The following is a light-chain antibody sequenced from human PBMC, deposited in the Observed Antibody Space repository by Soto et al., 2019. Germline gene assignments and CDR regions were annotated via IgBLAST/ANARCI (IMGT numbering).Light chain of an antibody. CDR2: GAS. J-gene: IGKJ1*01. CDR1: QRVTSNY. Sequence: EIVLTQSPGTLSLSPGERATLSCRASQRVTSNYLAWYQQRPGQAPRLLIFGASIRDTGLPDRFSGSGSGTEFTLTISSLQPDDFATYYCQQYNSSFGQGTKVDIK. CDR3: QQYNSS. V-gene: IGKV3-20*01.